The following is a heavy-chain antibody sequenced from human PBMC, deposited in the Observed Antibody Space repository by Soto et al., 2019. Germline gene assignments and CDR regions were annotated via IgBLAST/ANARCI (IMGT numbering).Heavy chain of an antibody. CDR2: ISAYNGNT. D-gene: IGHD3-10*01. J-gene: IGHJ4*02. CDR3: AREIQVTMVRGVITPLDY. CDR1: CYTFTSYG. V-gene: IGHV1-18*01. Sequence: ASVNVSCKASCYTFTSYGISWVRQAPLQVLEWMGWISAYNGNTNYAQKLQGRVTMTTDTSTSTAYMELRSLRSDDTAVYYCAREIQVTMVRGVITPLDYWGQGTLVTVSS.